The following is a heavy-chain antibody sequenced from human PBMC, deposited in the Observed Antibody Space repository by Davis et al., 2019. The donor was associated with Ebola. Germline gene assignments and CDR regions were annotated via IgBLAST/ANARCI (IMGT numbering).Heavy chain of an antibody. D-gene: IGHD1-1*01. CDR1: GASFTNYY. V-gene: IGHV4-34*12. CDR3: ARAPNWKTDAFDI. Sequence: PSETLSLTCAVSGASFTNYYWSWIRQSPGKGLEWIGEIIYYGSTNYNPSLKSRATLSLDTSKKQSSLKLRSVTAADTAVYYCARAPNWKTDAFDIWGQGTVVTVSA. J-gene: IGHJ3*02. CDR2: IIYYGST.